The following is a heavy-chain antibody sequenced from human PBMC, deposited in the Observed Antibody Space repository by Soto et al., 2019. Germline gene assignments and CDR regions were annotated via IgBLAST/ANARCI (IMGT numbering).Heavy chain of an antibody. V-gene: IGHV3-23*01. CDR3: ARDLSSGVLRNWFDP. D-gene: IGHD6-19*01. Sequence: PGGSLRLSCAASGFTFSSYAMTWVRQAAGKGLEWVSSISGSGVNTFYADSVNGRFSISRDRSNQAVFLQMSNLRAEDTAVYYCARDLSSGVLRNWFDPWGHGTLVTVSS. CDR2: ISGSGVNT. J-gene: IGHJ5*02. CDR1: GFTFSSYA.